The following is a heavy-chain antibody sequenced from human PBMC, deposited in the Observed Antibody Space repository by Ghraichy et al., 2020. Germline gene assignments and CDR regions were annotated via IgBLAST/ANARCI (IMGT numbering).Heavy chain of an antibody. CDR2: ISGSGGST. J-gene: IGHJ4*02. CDR1: GFTFSSYA. V-gene: IGHV3-23*01. CDR3: AKGLPRYYDSSGYYPFDY. Sequence: GGSLRLSCAASGFTFSSYAMSWVRQAPGKGLEWVSAISGSGGSTYYADSVKGRFTISRDNSKNTLYLQMNSLRAEDTAVYYCAKGLPRYYDSSGYYPFDYWGQGTLVTVSS. D-gene: IGHD3-22*01.